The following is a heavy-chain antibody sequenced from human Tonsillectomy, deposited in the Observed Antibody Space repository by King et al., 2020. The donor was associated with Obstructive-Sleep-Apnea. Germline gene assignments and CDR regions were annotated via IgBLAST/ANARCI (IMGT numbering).Heavy chain of an antibody. CDR2: IYPGDSDT. V-gene: IGHV5-51*01. J-gene: IGHJ5*02. CDR1: GYSFTNYW. Sequence: QLVQSGAEVKKPGESLKISCKGSGYSFTNYWIGWVRQMPGKGLVWMGIIYPGDSDTTYSPSFQGQVTISADKSISTAYLQWSSLKASDTATYYCARRGDAAMVIGGWFDPWGQGTPVTVSS. CDR3: ARRGDAAMVIGGWFDP. D-gene: IGHD5-18*01.